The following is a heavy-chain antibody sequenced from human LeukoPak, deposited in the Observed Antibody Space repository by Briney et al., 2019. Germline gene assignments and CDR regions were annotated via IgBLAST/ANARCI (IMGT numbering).Heavy chain of an antibody. D-gene: IGHD3-16*01. J-gene: IGHJ4*02. CDR2: INPSGGST. CDR3: ARALRGLGVDY. V-gene: IGHV1-46*01. Sequence: ASVKVSCKASGYTFTSYYMHWVGQAPGQGLEWMGIINPSGGSTSYAQKFQGRVTMTRDMSTSTVYMELSSLRSEDTAVYYCARALRGLGVDYWGQGTLVTVSS. CDR1: GYTFTSYY.